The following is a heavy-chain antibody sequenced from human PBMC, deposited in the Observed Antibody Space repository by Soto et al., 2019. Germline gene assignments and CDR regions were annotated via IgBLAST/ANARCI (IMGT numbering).Heavy chain of an antibody. J-gene: IGHJ4*02. V-gene: IGHV3-43D*04. D-gene: IGHD2-15*01. CDR2: ISWDGGST. CDR3: AKDQYCSGGSCYHAADY. CDR1: GFTFDDYA. Sequence: PGGSLRLSCAASGFTFDDYAMHWVRQAPGKGLEWVSLISWDGGSTYYADSVKGRFTISRDNSKKSLYLQMNSLRAEDTAVYYCAKDQYCSGGSCYHAADYWGQGTLVTVSS.